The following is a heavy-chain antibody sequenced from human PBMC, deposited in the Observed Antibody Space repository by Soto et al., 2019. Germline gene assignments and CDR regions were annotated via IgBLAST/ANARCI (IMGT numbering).Heavy chain of an antibody. CDR1: GYTFTTYTFSNYY. J-gene: IGHJ6*02. V-gene: IGHV1-46*01. Sequence: QVQLVQSGAEVKKPGASVKVSCKASGYTFTTYTFSNYYIHWVRRAPGQGLAWVGIINTSGGSTSYAQKSQGRVSMIRGTSTSTVDTELSSLRSGHTAIYYCARAGGEPPRLYYHYAMDVWGQGTTGTVSS. CDR3: ARAGGEPPRLYYHYAMDV. D-gene: IGHD3-10*01. CDR2: INTSGGST.